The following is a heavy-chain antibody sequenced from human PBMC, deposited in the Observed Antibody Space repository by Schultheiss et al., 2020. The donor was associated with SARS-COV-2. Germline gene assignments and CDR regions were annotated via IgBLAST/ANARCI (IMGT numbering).Heavy chain of an antibody. D-gene: IGHD3-3*01. CDR2: IIPIFGTA. V-gene: IGHV1-69*13. J-gene: IGHJ6*02. Sequence: SVKVSCKASGGTFSSYAISWVRQAPGQGLEWMGGIIPIFGTANYAQKFQGRVTITADESTSTAYMELSSLRSEDTAVYYCASSVTIFGVVTKSNYGMDVWGQGTTVTVSS. CDR1: GGTFSSYA. CDR3: ASSVTIFGVVTKSNYGMDV.